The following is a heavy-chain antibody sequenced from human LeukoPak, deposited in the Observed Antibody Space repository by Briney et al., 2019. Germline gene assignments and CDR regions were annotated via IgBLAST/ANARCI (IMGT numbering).Heavy chain of an antibody. D-gene: IGHD2-15*01. Sequence: ASVKVSCKASGYTFTSYDINWVRQATGQGLEWMGWMNPNSGNTGYAQKFQGRVTITRNTSISTAYMELSSLRSEDTAVYYCARGPSSERVVAATYWFDPWGRGTLVTVSS. CDR2: MNPNSGNT. J-gene: IGHJ5*02. CDR1: GYTFTSYD. CDR3: ARGPSSERVVAATYWFDP. V-gene: IGHV1-8*03.